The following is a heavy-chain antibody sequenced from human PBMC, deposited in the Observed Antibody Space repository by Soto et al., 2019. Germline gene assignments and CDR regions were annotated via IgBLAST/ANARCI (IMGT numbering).Heavy chain of an antibody. CDR2: IKQDGSEK. CDR1: GFTLSSYW. D-gene: IGHD1-26*01. Sequence: GGSLRLSCAASGFTLSSYWMSWVRQAPGKGLEWVANIKQDGSEKYYVDSVKGRFTISRDTAKNSLYLQMNSLRAEDTAVYYCAREYCCSYCERYYGMDFWGQGTTVTVS. CDR3: AREYCCSYCERYYGMDF. V-gene: IGHV3-7*05. J-gene: IGHJ6*02.